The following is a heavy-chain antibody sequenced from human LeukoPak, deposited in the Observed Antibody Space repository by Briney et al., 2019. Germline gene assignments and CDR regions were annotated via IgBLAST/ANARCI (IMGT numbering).Heavy chain of an antibody. D-gene: IGHD4-17*01. CDR2: IIPIFGTA. CDR3: ARDDYGDYYFDY. CDR1: GGTFSSYA. V-gene: IGHV1-69*13. Sequence: SVKVSCKASGGTFSSYAISWVRQAPGQGLEWMEGIIPIFGTANYAQKFQGRVTITADESTSTAYMELSSLRSEDTAVYYCARDDYGDYYFDYWGQGTLVTVSS. J-gene: IGHJ4*02.